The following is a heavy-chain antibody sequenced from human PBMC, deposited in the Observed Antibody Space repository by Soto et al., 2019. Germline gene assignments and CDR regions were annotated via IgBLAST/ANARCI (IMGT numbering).Heavy chain of an antibody. Sequence: EVQVVESGGGLVQPGGSLRLSCAASGFTFSSYWMSWVRQAPGKGLEWGANIKQDGSQKWNGDFVKGRFTISRETTKNSLYLQMNSLRAEDTAVYYCARGDYHDTSGPFSDAFDVWGQGTMVTVSS. CDR3: ARGDYHDTSGPFSDAFDV. J-gene: IGHJ3*01. V-gene: IGHV3-7*04. CDR2: IKQDGSQK. CDR1: GFTFSSYW. D-gene: IGHD3-22*01.